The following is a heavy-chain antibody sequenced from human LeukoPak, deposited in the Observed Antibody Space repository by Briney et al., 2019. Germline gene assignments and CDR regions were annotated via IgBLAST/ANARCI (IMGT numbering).Heavy chain of an antibody. J-gene: IGHJ3*02. CDR1: GYSFNTYW. Sequence: GESLKISCNSYGYSFNTYWIAWVRQMPGKGLEWMGIIYPSDSDTRYSPSFQGQVTISAGKSISTAYLQWSSLKASDTAMYYCARLKEAGNAFDIWGQGTMVTVSS. V-gene: IGHV5-51*01. CDR2: IYPSDSDT. CDR3: ARLKEAGNAFDI. D-gene: IGHD6-13*01.